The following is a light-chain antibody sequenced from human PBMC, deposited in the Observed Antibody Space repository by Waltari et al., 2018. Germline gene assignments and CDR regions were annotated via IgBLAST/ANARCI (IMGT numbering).Light chain of an antibody. CDR2: GAS. Sequence: EVVMTQSPATLSVSPGDRATLSCRASQNVNSNLAWYQQKPGQAPRLLIYGASTTATGIPARFSGSGSGTEFTLTISSLQSEDFAVYYCHQYNNWPPFTFGQGTKLEIK. J-gene: IGKJ2*01. CDR3: HQYNNWPPFT. V-gene: IGKV3-15*01. CDR1: QNVNSN.